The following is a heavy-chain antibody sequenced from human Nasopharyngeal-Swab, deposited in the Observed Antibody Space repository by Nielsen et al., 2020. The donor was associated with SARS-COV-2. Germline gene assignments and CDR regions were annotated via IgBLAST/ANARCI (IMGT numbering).Heavy chain of an antibody. CDR1: GFTFSDYY. D-gene: IGHD5-24*01. CDR3: AGGDGFPEGDY. CDR2: ISSSSSYT. J-gene: IGHJ4*02. V-gene: IGHV3-11*03. Sequence: GESLKISCAASGFTFSDYYMSWIRQAPGKGLEWVSYISSSSSYTYYADSVKGRFTISRDNAKNSLYLQMNSLRAEDTAVYYCAGGDGFPEGDYWGQGTLVTVSS.